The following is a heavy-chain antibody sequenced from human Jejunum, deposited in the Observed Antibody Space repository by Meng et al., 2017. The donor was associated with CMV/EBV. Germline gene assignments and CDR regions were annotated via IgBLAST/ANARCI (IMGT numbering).Heavy chain of an antibody. Sequence: LSCAASGFTCRTYWMYWVRQAPGKGLVWVSHLSRDGTITNYADSVKGRFTISRNNAKNTVSLQMNSLTAEDTALYYCVRDLGRAADYWGQGALVTVSS. CDR2: LSRDGTIT. CDR3: VRDLGRAADY. J-gene: IGHJ4*02. D-gene: IGHD1-26*01. CDR1: GFTCRTYW. V-gene: IGHV3-74*01.